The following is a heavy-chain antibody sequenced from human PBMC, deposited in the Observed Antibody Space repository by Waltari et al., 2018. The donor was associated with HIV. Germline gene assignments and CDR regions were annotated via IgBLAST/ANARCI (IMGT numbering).Heavy chain of an antibody. J-gene: IGHJ4*02. V-gene: IGHV4-39*01. CDR2: FHYTGNT. CDR3: MRHRGYFPPDY. D-gene: IGHD1-26*01. CDR1: GGSMSDTGDYH. Sequence: QLQLQESAPGLVKPSETLSLTCTVSGGSMSDTGDYHWGWIRQPPGKGLEWIGNFHYTGNTFYNPSLKSRVTISADTSKNQFSLKLSSLTAADTAVYFCMRHRGYFPPDYWGQGTLVTVSS.